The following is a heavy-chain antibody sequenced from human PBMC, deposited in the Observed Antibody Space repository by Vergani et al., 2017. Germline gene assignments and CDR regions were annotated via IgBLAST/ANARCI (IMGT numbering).Heavy chain of an antibody. D-gene: IGHD3-9*01. CDR1: GFTFSSYS. CDR2: ISSSSSYI. V-gene: IGHV3-21*01. J-gene: IGHJ6*02. CDR3: ASVLWSLQRDWLLYYYDYYYGMDV. Sequence: EVQLVESGGGLVKPGGSLRLSCAASGFTFSSYSMNWVRQAPGKGLEWVSSISSSSSYIDYADSVKGRFTISRDNAKNSLYLQMNSLRAEDTAVYYCASVLWSLQRDWLLYYYDYYYGMDVWGQGTTVTVSS.